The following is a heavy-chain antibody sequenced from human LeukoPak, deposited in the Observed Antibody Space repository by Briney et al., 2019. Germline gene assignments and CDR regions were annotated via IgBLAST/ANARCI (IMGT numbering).Heavy chain of an antibody. V-gene: IGHV1-18*01. CDR3: ARVLGDGYNYRAAFDI. Sequence: GASVKVSCKASGYTFPNYGINWVRQAPGQGLEWMGWISTYNGDTNYAQNLQGRVTMTTDTSTSTAYMELRSLRSDDTAVYYCARVLGDGYNYRAAFDIWGQGTMVTVSS. D-gene: IGHD5-24*01. CDR2: ISTYNGDT. J-gene: IGHJ3*02. CDR1: GYTFPNYG.